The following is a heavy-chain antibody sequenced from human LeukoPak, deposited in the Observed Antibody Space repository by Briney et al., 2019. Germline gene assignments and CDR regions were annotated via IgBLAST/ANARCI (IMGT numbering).Heavy chain of an antibody. V-gene: IGHV4-59*01. D-gene: IGHD1-1*01. Sequence: SETLSLTCSVSDDSFTMYYWTWIRQTPGKGLEWIGYVDHTESTNFNPSLNGRVSISRDTTNNLFSLRLRSVTAADTAVYFCARGRVSSSTWYSTYYYYFYMDVWGKGTTVTVSS. CDR2: VDHTEST. J-gene: IGHJ6*03. CDR1: DDSFTMYY. CDR3: ARGRVSSSTWYSTYYYYFYMDV.